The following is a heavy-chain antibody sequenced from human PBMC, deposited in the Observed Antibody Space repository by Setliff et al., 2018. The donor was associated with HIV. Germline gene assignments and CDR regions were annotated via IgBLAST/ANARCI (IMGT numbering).Heavy chain of an antibody. D-gene: IGHD4-17*01. CDR2: INAGDDNT. CDR1: GYTFSTNA. CDR3: ARDRGRYGDYRDFDY. V-gene: IGHV1-3*01. Sequence: ASVKVSCKAFGYTFSTNAIHWVRQAPGQRLEWMGYINAGDDNTRYSEKFQGRVTITADTSTDTVYMELSSLRSEDTAVYYCARDRGRYGDYRDFDYWGQGALVTVSS. J-gene: IGHJ4*02.